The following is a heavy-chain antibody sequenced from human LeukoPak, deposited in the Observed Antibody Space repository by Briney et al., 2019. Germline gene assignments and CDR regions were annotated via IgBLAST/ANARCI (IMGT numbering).Heavy chain of an antibody. V-gene: IGHV3-7*01. D-gene: IGHD3-22*01. Sequence: GGSLRLSCAVSGCTFSSCWMSWGCMAPAKGQELEGNRKHDGSEKYYLDSVKGRFTISRGNAKNSLYLQMNSLRAEDTAVYYCARRRGYYDSSDAFDIWGQGTMVTVSS. CDR3: ARRRGYYDSSDAFDI. J-gene: IGHJ3*02. CDR1: GCTFSSCW. CDR2: RKHDGSEK.